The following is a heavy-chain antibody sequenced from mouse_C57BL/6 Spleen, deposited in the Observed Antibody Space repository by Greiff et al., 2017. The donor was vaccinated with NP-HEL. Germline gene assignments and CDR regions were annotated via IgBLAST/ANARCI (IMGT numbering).Heavy chain of an antibody. CDR1: GYTFTNYW. V-gene: IGHV1-63*01. CDR2: IYPGGGYT. CDR3: ARIYYSNPYYFDY. D-gene: IGHD2-5*01. Sequence: VQLQQSGAELVRPGTSVKMSCKASGYTFTNYWIGWAKQRPGHGLEWIGDIYPGGGYTNYNEKFKGKATLTADKSSSTAYMQFSSLTSEDSAIYYCARIYYSNPYYFDYWGQGTTLTVSS. J-gene: IGHJ2*01.